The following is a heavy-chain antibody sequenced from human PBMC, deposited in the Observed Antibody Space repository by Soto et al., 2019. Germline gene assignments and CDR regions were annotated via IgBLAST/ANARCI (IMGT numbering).Heavy chain of an antibody. V-gene: IGHV1-2*02. CDR3: ARGPRNLIVVVPAAFDP. Sequence: ASVKVSCKSSGYSFTGYYMHWVRQAPGQGLEWMGWINPNSGGTNYAQKFQGRVTMTRDTSISTAYMELSSLRSEDTAVYYCARGPRNLIVVVPAAFDPWGQGTLVTVSS. CDR2: INPNSGGT. J-gene: IGHJ5*02. D-gene: IGHD2-2*01. CDR1: GYSFTGYY.